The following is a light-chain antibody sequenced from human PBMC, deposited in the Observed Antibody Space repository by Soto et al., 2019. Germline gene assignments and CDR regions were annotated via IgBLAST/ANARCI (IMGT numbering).Light chain of an antibody. CDR2: GAS. Sequence: EILLTQSPGTLSLSPGERATLSCRASQSVSSSYLAWYQQKNGQAPRLLIYGASSRATGIPDRFSGSGSGTDFTLTISRLEPEDFAVYYCQQYGSSPRTFGQGTKVDIK. CDR1: QSVSSSY. J-gene: IGKJ1*01. CDR3: QQYGSSPRT. V-gene: IGKV3-20*01.